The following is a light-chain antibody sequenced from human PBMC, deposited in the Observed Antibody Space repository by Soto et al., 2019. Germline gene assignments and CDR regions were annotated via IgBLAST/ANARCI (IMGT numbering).Light chain of an antibody. CDR2: GAS. Sequence: THSPATLSLNTVARATLSCRASQSVRSNLAWYQQKPGQAPRLLIYGASTRATGIPARFSGSGSGTEFTLTISSLQSEDFAVYYCQQYNNWPRTFGQGTMVDI. CDR3: QQYNNWPRT. CDR1: QSVRSN. V-gene: IGKV3-15*01. J-gene: IGKJ1*01.